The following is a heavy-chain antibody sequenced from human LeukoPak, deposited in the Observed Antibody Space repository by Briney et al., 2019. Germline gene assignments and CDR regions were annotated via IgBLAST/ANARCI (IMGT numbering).Heavy chain of an antibody. Sequence: PGGSLRLSCAASGSTFSSHWMTWVRQAAGKGREWVAYIKEVGTRKNHMDSVKGRFTLSRDNAKNSLYLQMSGPRAEDTPLYCCATPLDYYDSSGRHQGGDWGQGTLVTVSS. CDR1: GSTFSSHW. V-gene: IGHV3-7*03. D-gene: IGHD3-22*01. CDR3: ATPLDYYDSSGRHQGGD. CDR2: IKEVGTRK. J-gene: IGHJ4*02.